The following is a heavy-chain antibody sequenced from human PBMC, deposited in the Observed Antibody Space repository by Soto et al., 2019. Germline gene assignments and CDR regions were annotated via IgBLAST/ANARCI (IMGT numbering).Heavy chain of an antibody. J-gene: IGHJ4*02. V-gene: IGHV3-33*01. CDR2: IWYDGGNK. CDR3: ARDPPGGSYPLDS. D-gene: IGHD1-26*01. CDR1: GFTFSTYG. Sequence: QVQLVESGGGVVQPGRSLSLSCAASGFTFSTYGMHWVRQAPGKGLEWVAVIWYDGGNKYYADSVKGRFTISRDNSKTTRYLHMNSLSAEDTAVYYCARDPPGGSYPLDSWGQGTLVTVSS.